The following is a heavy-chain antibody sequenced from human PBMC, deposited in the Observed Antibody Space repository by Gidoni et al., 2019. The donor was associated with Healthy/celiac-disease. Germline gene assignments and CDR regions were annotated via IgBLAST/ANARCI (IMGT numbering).Heavy chain of an antibody. CDR3: ARDVAAAGYYYGMDV. CDR2: IYYSGST. D-gene: IGHD6-13*01. V-gene: IGHV4-31*03. Sequence: QVQLQESGPGLVKPSQTLSLPCTVSGGSISSGGYYWSWIRQHPGKGPEWIGYIYYSGSTYYNPSLKSRVTISVDTSKNQFSLKLSSVTAADTAVYYCARDVAAAGYYYGMDVWGQGTTVTVSS. J-gene: IGHJ6*02. CDR1: GGSISSGGYY.